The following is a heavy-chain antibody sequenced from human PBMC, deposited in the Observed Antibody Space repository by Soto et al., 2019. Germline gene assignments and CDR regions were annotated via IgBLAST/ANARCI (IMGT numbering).Heavy chain of an antibody. V-gene: IGHV1-2*04. CDR1: GYTFTGYY. D-gene: IGHD2-2*01. CDR2: INPNSGGT. CDR3: ARQLKDIVVVPAASFHDYYYYGMDF. Sequence: GASVKVSCKASGYTFTGYYMHWVRQAPGQGLEWMGWINPNSGGTNYAQKFQGWVTMTRDTSISTAYMELSRLRSDDTAVYYCARQLKDIVVVPAASFHDYYYYGMDFWGQGTTVTVSS. J-gene: IGHJ6*02.